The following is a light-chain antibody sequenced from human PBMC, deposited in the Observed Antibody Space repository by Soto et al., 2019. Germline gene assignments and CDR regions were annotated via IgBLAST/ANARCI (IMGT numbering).Light chain of an antibody. CDR1: QSILDRSKNKYY. V-gene: IGKV4-1*01. CDR3: QQYFTSPWT. J-gene: IGKJ1*01. Sequence: DIVMTQSPDSLAVSLGERATFNCKSSQSILDRSKNKYYLAWYQQKSGQPPKLLIYWASLREPGVPDRFTGSGSGTDFTLTISSLQAEDVAVYYCQQYFTSPWTFGQGTKVEIK. CDR2: WAS.